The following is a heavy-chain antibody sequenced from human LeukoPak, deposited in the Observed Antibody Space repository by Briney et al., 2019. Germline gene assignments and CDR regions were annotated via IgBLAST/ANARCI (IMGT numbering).Heavy chain of an antibody. V-gene: IGHV4-4*07. Sequence: SETLSLTCTVSGGSISGFYWSWFRQPAGKGLEWIGRIYTSGSPNYNPSLKSRVTISLDKSTNQFSLNLSSVTAADKAMYYCARDGGSYFRYYMDVWGKGTTVTVSS. CDR1: GGSISGFY. J-gene: IGHJ6*03. CDR3: ARDGGSYFRYYMDV. D-gene: IGHD1-26*01. CDR2: IYTSGSP.